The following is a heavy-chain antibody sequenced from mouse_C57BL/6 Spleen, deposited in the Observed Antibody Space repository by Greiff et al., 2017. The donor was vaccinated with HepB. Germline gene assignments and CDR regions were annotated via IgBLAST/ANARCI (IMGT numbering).Heavy chain of an antibody. D-gene: IGHD2-4*01. J-gene: IGHJ2*01. CDR2: IYPGDGDT. Sequence: QVQLQQSGPELVKPGASVKISCKASGYAFSSSWMNWVKQRPGKGLEWIGRIYPGDGDTNYNGKFKGKATLTADKSSSTAYMQLSSLTSDDSAVYFCARSNYDYDGYYFDYWGQGTTLTVSS. CDR1: GYAFSSSW. V-gene: IGHV1-82*01. CDR3: ARSNYDYDGYYFDY.